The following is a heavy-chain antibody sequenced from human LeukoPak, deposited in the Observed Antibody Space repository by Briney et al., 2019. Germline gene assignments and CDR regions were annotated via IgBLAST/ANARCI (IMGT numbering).Heavy chain of an antibody. CDR1: GFTFSDYY. D-gene: IGHD3-22*01. CDR3: ARDYYDSSGYYYALAFDI. Sequence: GSLRLSCAASGFTFSDYYWSWLRQPPGKGLEWIGEINHSGSTNYNPSLKSRVTISVDTSKNQFSLKLSSVTAADTAVYYCARDYYDSSGYYYALAFDIWGQGTMVTVSS. V-gene: IGHV4-34*01. J-gene: IGHJ3*02. CDR2: INHSGST.